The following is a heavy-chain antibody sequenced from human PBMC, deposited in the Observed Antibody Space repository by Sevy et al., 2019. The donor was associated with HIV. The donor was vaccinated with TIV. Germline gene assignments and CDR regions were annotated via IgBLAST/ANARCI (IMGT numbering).Heavy chain of an antibody. CDR1: GYTLTQLS. CDR3: ATGRDYYSDISGYFHY. CDR2: FDPEDGKT. D-gene: IGHD3-22*01. V-gene: IGHV1-24*01. Sequence: ASVKVSCKVSGYTLTQLSMHWVRQAPGKGLEWMGGFDPEDGKTIYAQKFQGRLTMTADTSTDTAYMQLSSMRSEDTAVYYCATGRDYYSDISGYFHYWGQGTLVTVSS. J-gene: IGHJ4*02.